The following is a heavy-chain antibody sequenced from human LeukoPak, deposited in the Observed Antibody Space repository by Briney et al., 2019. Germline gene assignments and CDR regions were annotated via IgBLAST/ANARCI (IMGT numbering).Heavy chain of an antibody. Sequence: PSQTLSLTCTVSGGSISSGSYYWSWIRQPAGKGLEWIGRIYTSGSTNYNPSLKSRVTISVDTSKNQFSLKLSSVTAADTAVYYCARYSSGYYGAFDIWGQGTMVTVSS. CDR3: ARYSSGYYGAFDI. J-gene: IGHJ3*02. CDR1: GGSISSGSYY. V-gene: IGHV4-61*02. CDR2: IYTSGST. D-gene: IGHD3-22*01.